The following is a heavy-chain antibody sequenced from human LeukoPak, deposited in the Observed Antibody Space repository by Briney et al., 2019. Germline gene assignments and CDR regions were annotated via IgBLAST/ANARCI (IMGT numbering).Heavy chain of an antibody. Sequence: GGSLRLSCAASGFTFSSYAMSWVRQAPEKGLEWVSAISGSGGSTYYADSVKGRFTISRDNSKDTLFLQMNSLRAEDTAVYYCAKAPYGSGSYYVNLWGQGTLVTVSS. V-gene: IGHV3-23*01. J-gene: IGHJ5*02. CDR3: AKAPYGSGSYYVNL. CDR1: GFTFSSYA. CDR2: ISGSGGST. D-gene: IGHD3-10*01.